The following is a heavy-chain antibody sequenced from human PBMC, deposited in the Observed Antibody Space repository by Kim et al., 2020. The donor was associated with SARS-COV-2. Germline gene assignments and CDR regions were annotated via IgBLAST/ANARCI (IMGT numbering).Heavy chain of an antibody. CDR3: ARGGIVVVPAAPVLGWFDP. V-gene: IGHV4-59*13. D-gene: IGHD2-2*01. Sequence: SETLSLTCTVSGGSISSYYWSWIRQPPGKGLEWIGYIYYSGSTNYNPSLKSRVTISVDTSKNQFSLKLSSVTAADTAVYYCARGGIVVVPAAPVLGWFDPWGQGTLVTVSS. CDR1: GGSISSYY. CDR2: IYYSGST. J-gene: IGHJ5*02.